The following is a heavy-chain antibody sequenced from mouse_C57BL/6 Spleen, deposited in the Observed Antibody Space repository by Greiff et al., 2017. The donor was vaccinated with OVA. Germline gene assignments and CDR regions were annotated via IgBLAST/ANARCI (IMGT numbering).Heavy chain of an antibody. CDR2: IHPNSGST. Sequence: QVQLQQPGAELVKPGASVKLSCKASGYTFTSYWMHWVKQRPGQGLEWIGMIHPNSGSTNYNEKFKSKATLTVDKSSSTAYMQLSSLTSEDSAVYYCTRSPDQLRLGFAYWGQGTLVTVSA. V-gene: IGHV1-64*01. J-gene: IGHJ3*01. CDR1: GYTFTSYW. CDR3: TRSPDQLRLGFAY. D-gene: IGHD3-2*02.